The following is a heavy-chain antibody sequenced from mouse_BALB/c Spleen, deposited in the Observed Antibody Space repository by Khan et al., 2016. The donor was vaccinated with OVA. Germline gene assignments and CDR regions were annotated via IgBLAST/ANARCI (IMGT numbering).Heavy chain of an antibody. J-gene: IGHJ2*01. CDR2: IYPYNDDT. CDR3: AKNYRSDGYLDR. D-gene: IGHD2-14*01. V-gene: IGHV1S136*01. Sequence: VQLRQSGPELVKPGASVKMSCKASGYTFTSYVMHWVKQKPGQGLEWIGYIYPYNDDTKYNEKFKGKATLTSDKSSSTAYMELSSLTSEDSAVYFCAKNYRSDGYLDRWGQGTPPPVSS. CDR1: GYTFTSYV.